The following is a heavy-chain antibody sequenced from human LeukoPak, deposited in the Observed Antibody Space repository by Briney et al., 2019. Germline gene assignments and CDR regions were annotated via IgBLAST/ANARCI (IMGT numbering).Heavy chain of an antibody. CDR3: ASPLPSGY. Sequence: GGSLRLSCAASGFTFSSYSMNWVRQAPGKGLEWVSSISSSSTYIYYADSVKGRFTISRDNAKNSLYLQMNSQRAEDTAVYYCASPLPSGYWGQGTLVIVSS. V-gene: IGHV3-21*01. CDR1: GFTFSSYS. J-gene: IGHJ4*02. CDR2: ISSSSTYI. D-gene: IGHD3-22*01.